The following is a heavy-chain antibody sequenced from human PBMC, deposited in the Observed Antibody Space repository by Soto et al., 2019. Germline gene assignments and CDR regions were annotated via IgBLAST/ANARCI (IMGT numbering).Heavy chain of an antibody. CDR2: IYYSGST. D-gene: IGHD6-19*01. CDR1: GGSISSYY. CDR3: ARSSSGFYYGMDV. Sequence: LSLTCTVSGGSISSYYWSWIRQPPGKGLEWIGYIYYSGSTNYNPSLKSRVTISVDTSKNQFSLKLSSVTAADTAVYYCARSSSGFYYGMDVWGQGTTVTVSS. V-gene: IGHV4-59*01. J-gene: IGHJ6*02.